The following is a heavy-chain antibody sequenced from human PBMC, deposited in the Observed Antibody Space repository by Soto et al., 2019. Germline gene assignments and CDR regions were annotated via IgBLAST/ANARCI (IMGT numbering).Heavy chain of an antibody. V-gene: IGHV4-31*03. Sequence: SETLSLTCTVSGGSISSGGYYWSWIRQHPGKGLEWIGYIYYSGSTYYNPSLKSRVTISVDTSKNQFSLKLSSVTAADTAVYYCAAHEYNWFDPWGQGTLVTVSS. J-gene: IGHJ5*02. CDR3: AAHEYNWFDP. CDR1: GGSISSGGYY. CDR2: IYYSGST.